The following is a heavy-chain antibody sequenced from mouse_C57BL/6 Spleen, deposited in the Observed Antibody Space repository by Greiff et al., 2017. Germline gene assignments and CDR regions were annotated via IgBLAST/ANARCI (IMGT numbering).Heavy chain of an antibody. CDR3: ARRRVYDGYQYYFDY. CDR1: GYTFTDYY. V-gene: IGHV1-19*01. CDR2: INPYNGGT. D-gene: IGHD2-3*01. J-gene: IGHJ2*01. Sequence: EVQLQQSGPVLVKPGASVKMSCKASGYTFTDYYMNWVKQSHGKSLEWIGVINPYNGGTSYNQKFKGKATLTVDKSSSTAYMELNSLTSEDSAVYYCARRRVYDGYQYYFDYWGQGTTLTVSS.